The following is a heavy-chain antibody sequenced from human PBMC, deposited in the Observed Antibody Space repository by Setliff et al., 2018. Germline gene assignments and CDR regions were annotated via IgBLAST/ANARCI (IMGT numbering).Heavy chain of an antibody. J-gene: IGHJ3*01. Sequence: SETLSLTCTVSGDSISSGDYFWSWIRQPPGKGLEWTAYIYHSGSAYYNPSLKSRVTMSVDTSKNQFSLHLTSVTAADTAVYYCAREVGTSTSSDAFDVWGQGMMVTVSS. CDR2: IYHSGSA. CDR1: GDSISSGDYF. CDR3: AREVGTSTSSDAFDV. D-gene: IGHD1-26*01. V-gene: IGHV4-30-4*08.